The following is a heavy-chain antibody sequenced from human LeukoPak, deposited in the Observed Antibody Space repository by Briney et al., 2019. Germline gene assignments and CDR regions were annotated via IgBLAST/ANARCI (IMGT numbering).Heavy chain of an antibody. J-gene: IGHJ5*02. CDR3: AKEAVTAEGPNWFDP. CDR2: ISSSSSYI. D-gene: IGHD6-19*01. V-gene: IGHV3-21*04. Sequence: GGSLRLSCAASGFTFSSYSMNWVRQAPGKGLEWVSSISSSSSYIYYADSVKGRFTISRDNAKNSLYLQMNSLRAEDTAVYYCAKEAVTAEGPNWFDPWGQGTLVTVSS. CDR1: GFTFSSYS.